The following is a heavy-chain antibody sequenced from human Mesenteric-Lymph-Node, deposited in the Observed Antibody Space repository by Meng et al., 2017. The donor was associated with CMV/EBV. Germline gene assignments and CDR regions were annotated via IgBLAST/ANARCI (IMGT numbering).Heavy chain of an antibody. CDR1: GGPFSSYA. Sequence: SCKASGGPFSSYAIRSVRQAPGQGLEWMGGIIPIFGTANYAQKFQGRVTITADESTSTAYMELSSLRSEDTAVYYCARGGPYGDYVGYWGQGTLVTVSS. D-gene: IGHD4-17*01. CDR2: IIPIFGTA. V-gene: IGHV1-69*01. CDR3: ARGGPYGDYVGY. J-gene: IGHJ4*02.